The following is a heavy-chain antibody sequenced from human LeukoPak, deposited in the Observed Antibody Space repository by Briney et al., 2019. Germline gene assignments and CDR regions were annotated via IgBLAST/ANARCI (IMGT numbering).Heavy chain of an antibody. V-gene: IGHV4-30-2*01. D-gene: IGHD3-3*01. CDR3: ARVRGVDFWSGSIARYFDY. CDR2: IYHSGST. CDR1: GGSISSGGYY. Sequence: SETLSLTCTVSGGSISSGGYYWSWIRQPPGKGLEWIGYIYHSGSTYYNPSLKSRVTISVDRSKNQFSLKLSSVTAADTAVYYCARVRGVDFWSGSIARYFDYWGQGTLVTVSS. J-gene: IGHJ4*02.